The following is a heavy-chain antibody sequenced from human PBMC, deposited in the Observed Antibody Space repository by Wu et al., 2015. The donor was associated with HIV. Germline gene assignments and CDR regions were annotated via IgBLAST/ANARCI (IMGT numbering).Heavy chain of an antibody. V-gene: IGHV1-2*02. CDR3: ATDFDY. J-gene: IGHJ4*02. CDR2: INPNSGGM. CDR1: GYTFTGYY. Sequence: QVQLVQSGAEVKKPGASVKVSCKISGYTFTGYYMHWVRQAPGQGLEWMGWINPNSGGMNYAQKFQGRVNMTRDTSISTAYMELSRLRSDDTAVYYCATDFDYVGPGNPGPPSPQ.